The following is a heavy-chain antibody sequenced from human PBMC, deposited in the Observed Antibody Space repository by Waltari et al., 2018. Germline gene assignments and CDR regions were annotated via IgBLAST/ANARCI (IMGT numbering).Heavy chain of an antibody. CDR3: ARVDWGAWIFGTMDV. CDR2: IRSSSSTI. Sequence: EVQLVESGGGLVQPGGSLRLSCAVSGFTFSSYSMNWVRQAPGKGLEWFSYIRSSSSTIYDVDSVKGRFTISRDNAKNSLYLQMNSLRAEDTAVYYCARVDWGAWIFGTMDVWGKGTTVTVSS. D-gene: IGHD3-3*01. J-gene: IGHJ6*03. V-gene: IGHV3-48*04. CDR1: GFTFSSYS.